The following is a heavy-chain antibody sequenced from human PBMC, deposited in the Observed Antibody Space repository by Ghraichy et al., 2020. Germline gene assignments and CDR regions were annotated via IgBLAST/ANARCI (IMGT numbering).Heavy chain of an antibody. CDR2: IKRDDTTK. J-gene: IGHJ4*02. CDR1: GFTFRNYW. Sequence: GGSLRLSCEASGFTFRNYWMSWVRQAPGKGLEWVANIKRDDTTKDYVDSVRGRFTISRDNANNSLFLQMNSLRAEDTAVYYCARDPSYGALDFWGQGTQVTVSS. V-gene: IGHV3-7*03. CDR3: ARDPSYGALDF. D-gene: IGHD4-17*01.